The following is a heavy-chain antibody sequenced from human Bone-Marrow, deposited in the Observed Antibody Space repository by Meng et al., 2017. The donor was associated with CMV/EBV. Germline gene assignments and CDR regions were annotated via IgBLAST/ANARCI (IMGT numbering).Heavy chain of an antibody. CDR1: GFTFRNYD. D-gene: IGHD4-23*01. J-gene: IGHJ3*01. CDR3: ARQGGNSGAFDV. CDR2: IGTTGDT. V-gene: IGHV3-13*01. Sequence: GESLKISCAASGFTFRNYDMHWVRQRPGKGLEWVSGIGTTGDTHYPDSVKGRFTISRDNSKNTLYLQMNSLRAEDTAVYYCARQGGNSGAFDVWGQGTLVTVSS.